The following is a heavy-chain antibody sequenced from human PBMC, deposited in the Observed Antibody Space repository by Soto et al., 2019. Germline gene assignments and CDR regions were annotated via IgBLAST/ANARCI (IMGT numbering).Heavy chain of an antibody. J-gene: IGHJ4*02. CDR2: IKPDGSEK. V-gene: IGHV3-7*04. D-gene: IGHD3-22*01. CDR3: ARPDARYDSTAY. Sequence: PGGSLILSCAASGFTFSSHWMSWVRQAPGKGLEWVANIKPDGSEKWYVDSVKGRFTISRDNAKNSLYLQMNSLRAEDTAVYYCARPDARYDSTAYWGQGTLVTSPQ. CDR1: GFTFSSHW.